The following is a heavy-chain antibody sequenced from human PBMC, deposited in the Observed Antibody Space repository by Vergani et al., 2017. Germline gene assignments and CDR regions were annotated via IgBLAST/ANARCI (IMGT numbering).Heavy chain of an antibody. CDR2: VYYTGST. J-gene: IGHJ5*02. CDR3: ARGRDLYCRSTTSCHYWFDP. Sequence: QVQLQESGPGLVKPSETLSLTCTVSGAAIKAFYWSWFRQPPGKGLEWIGYVYYTGSTTYNPSLKSRVTISVDTSNNLFSLRMTSLTAADTAIYYCARGRDLYCRSTTSCHYWFDPWGQGSLVSVSS. D-gene: IGHD2/OR15-2a*01. CDR1: GAAIKAFY. V-gene: IGHV4-59*01.